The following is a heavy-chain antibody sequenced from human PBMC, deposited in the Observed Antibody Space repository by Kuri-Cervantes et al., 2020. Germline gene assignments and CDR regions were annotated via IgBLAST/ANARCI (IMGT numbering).Heavy chain of an antibody. D-gene: IGHD2-2*02. V-gene: IGHV3-9*01. J-gene: IGHJ2*01. CDR2: ISWNSGSI. CDR3: ARARSQYQLLYCFDL. Sequence: SLKISCAASGFTFDDYAMHWVRQAPGKGLEWVSGISWNSGSIGYADSVKGRFTISRDNAKNSLYLQMNSLRAEDTAVYYCARARSQYQLLYCFDLWGRGTLVTVSS. CDR1: GFTFDDYA.